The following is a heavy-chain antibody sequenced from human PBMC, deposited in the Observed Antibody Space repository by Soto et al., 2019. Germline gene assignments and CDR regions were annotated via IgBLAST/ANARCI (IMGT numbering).Heavy chain of an antibody. CDR2: ISAYNGNT. CDR1: GYTFTSYG. CDR3: ASIQYYDILTGRVNWFDP. D-gene: IGHD3-9*01. Sequence: QVQLVQSGAEVKKPGASVKVSCKASGYTFTSYGISWVRQAPGQGLEWMGWISAYNGNTNYAQKLQGRVTMTTDTSTSTAYMELRSLRSDDTAVYYCASIQYYDILTGRVNWFDPWGQGTLVTVSS. V-gene: IGHV1-18*01. J-gene: IGHJ5*02.